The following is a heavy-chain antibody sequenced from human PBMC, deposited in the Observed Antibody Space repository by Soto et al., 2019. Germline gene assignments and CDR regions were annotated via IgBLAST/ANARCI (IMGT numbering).Heavy chain of an antibody. CDR1: GFTFSNYW. Sequence: EVQVVESGGGLVQPGGSLRLSCAASGFTFSNYWMQWVRQAPGKGLVWVSRINSAGSSTSYADSVKGRFTISRDNAKNTLYLQMNSLRAEDTAVYSWARAVRSGSYPYYYYGMDVWGQGTTVTVSS. CDR2: INSAGSST. V-gene: IGHV3-74*01. D-gene: IGHD3-10*01. CDR3: ARAVRSGSYPYYYYGMDV. J-gene: IGHJ6*02.